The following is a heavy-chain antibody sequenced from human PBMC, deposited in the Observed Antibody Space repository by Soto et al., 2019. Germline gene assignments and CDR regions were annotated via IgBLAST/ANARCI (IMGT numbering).Heavy chain of an antibody. V-gene: IGHV1-46*01. CDR2: INPSGGST. D-gene: IGHD6-6*01. CDR1: GYTFTSYY. CDR3: ARESSSSINPYYYYGMDV. Sequence: ASVKVSCKASGYTFTSYYMHWVRQAPGQGLEWMGKINPSGGSTSYAQKFQGRVTMTRDTSTSTVYMELSSLRSEDTAVYYCARESSSSINPYYYYGMDVWGQGTTVTVSS. J-gene: IGHJ6*02.